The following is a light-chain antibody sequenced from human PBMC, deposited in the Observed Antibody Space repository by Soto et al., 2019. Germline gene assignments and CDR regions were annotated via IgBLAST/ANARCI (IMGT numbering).Light chain of an antibody. V-gene: IGKV1-8*01. CDR3: QQYYRYSLT. J-gene: IGKJ4*01. CDR2: AAS. CDR1: QGISSY. Sequence: AIRMTQSPSSFSASTGDRVTITCRASQGISSYLAWYQQKPGKAPKLLIYAASTLQSGVPSRFSGSGSGTDFTLTISCLQSEDFETYYCQQYYRYSLTFGGGTKVEIK.